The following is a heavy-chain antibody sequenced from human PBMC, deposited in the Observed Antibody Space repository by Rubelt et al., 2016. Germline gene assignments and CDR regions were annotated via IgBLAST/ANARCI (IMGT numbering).Heavy chain of an antibody. Sequence: QVQLVESGGGVVHPGRSLRLSCAASGFTFSSYAMHWVRQAPGKGLEWVAVIWNDGSNKYYADSVKGRFTISRDNSKNTLYLQMHSLRPEDTAVYYCAKDSTVGPYYDSTGYSINWGQGTLVTVSS. CDR1: GFTFSSYA. D-gene: IGHD3-22*01. V-gene: IGHV3-33*06. J-gene: IGHJ4*02. CDR3: AKDSTVGPYYDSTGYSIN. CDR2: IWNDGSNK.